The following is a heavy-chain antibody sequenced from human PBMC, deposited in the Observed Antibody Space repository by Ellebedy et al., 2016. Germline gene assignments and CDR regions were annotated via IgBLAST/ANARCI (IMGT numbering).Heavy chain of an antibody. CDR2: IYAGGST. D-gene: IGHD1-14*01. J-gene: IGHJ2*01. Sequence: GGSLRLSCAASGFTDSTNYMTWVRQAPGKGLEWVSVIYAGGSTYYADSVKGRFTISRDNSKNTLYLQMNSLRVEDTAIYYCARDRITGVGMWYFDLWGRGTLVTVSS. CDR1: GFTDSTNY. CDR3: ARDRITGVGMWYFDL. V-gene: IGHV3-53*01.